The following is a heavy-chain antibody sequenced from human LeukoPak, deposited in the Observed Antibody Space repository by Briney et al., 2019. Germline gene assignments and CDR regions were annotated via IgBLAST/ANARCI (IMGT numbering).Heavy chain of an antibody. Sequence: GGSLRLSCAVSRFTFSDAYMAWVRQAPGKGLEHVGRIRSQSDGGTADYAAPVKDRFTISRDDSNNMVYLYMNNLKIEDTAMYYCTTGYGTIDFWGQGTLVAVSS. CDR1: RFTFSDAY. CDR2: IRSQSDGGTA. D-gene: IGHD2-8*01. J-gene: IGHJ4*02. CDR3: TTGYGTIDF. V-gene: IGHV3-15*01.